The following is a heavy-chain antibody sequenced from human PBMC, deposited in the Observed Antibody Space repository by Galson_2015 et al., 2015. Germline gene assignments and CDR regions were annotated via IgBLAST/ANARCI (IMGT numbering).Heavy chain of an antibody. J-gene: IGHJ3*02. V-gene: IGHV1-24*01. Sequence: SVKVSCKVSGYTLTELSMHWVRQAPGKGLEWMGGFDPEDGETIYARKFQGRVTMTEDTSTDTAYMELSSLRSEDTAVYYCVSRGYDNDAFDIWGQGIMVTVSS. CDR1: GYTLTELS. D-gene: IGHD5-12*01. CDR3: VSRGYDNDAFDI. CDR2: FDPEDGET.